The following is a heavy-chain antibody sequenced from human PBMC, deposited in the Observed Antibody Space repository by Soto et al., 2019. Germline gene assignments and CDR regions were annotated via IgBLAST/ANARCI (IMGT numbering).Heavy chain of an antibody. CDR3: ARGSRSSSRWVDP. D-gene: IGHD6-6*01. CDR1: GGSFSGSD. Sequence: QVQLQQWGAGLLKPSEILSLTCAVYGGSFSGSDWSEIRLPPGKRLEYRWSWIRQPPGKGLEWIGEMNHSGITTYNPSLKSRGTISVDTSKNQFSLTLTAVVAADSAVYYCARGSRSSSRWVDPWGQETLVTVSS. J-gene: IGHJ5*02. V-gene: IGHV4-34*01. CDR2: MNHSGIT.